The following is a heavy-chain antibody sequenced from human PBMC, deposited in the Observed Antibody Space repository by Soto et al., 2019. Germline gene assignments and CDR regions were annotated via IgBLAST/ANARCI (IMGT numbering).Heavy chain of an antibody. Sequence: EHLQQWGAGLLKPSETLSLTCAVYGGSFSGYYWSWIRQPPGKGLEWIGEINNSGSTNYNPSLKSRVSISVGTSNNQFSLKLSSMTAADTAVYYCARGRGDGYNQDWYFDLWGRGTLVTVSS. D-gene: IGHD3-10*01. J-gene: IGHJ2*01. CDR1: GGSFSGYY. CDR2: INNSGST. CDR3: ARGRGDGYNQDWYFDL. V-gene: IGHV4-34*01.